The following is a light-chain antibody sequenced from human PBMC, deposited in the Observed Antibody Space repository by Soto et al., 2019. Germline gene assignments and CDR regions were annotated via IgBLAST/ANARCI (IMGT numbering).Light chain of an antibody. J-gene: IGKJ1*01. CDR1: QSVPSGY. Sequence: DIVLTQSPGSLSLSPGQRVTFSCRASQSVPSGYLAWYQQRRGQSPRLLIYGASSRATGIPDRFIGSGSGTHFTLTISRLEPEDFAVYYFQQYGGSPTFGQGTKVEIK. V-gene: IGKV3-20*01. CDR3: QQYGGSPT. CDR2: GAS.